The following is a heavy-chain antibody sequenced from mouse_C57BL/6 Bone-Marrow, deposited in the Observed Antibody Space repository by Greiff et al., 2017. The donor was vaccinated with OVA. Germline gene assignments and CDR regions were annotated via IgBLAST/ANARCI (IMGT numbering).Heavy chain of an antibody. CDR1: GYTFTSYW. V-gene: IGHV1-52*01. Sequence: VQLQQPGAELVRPGSSVKLSCKASGYTFTSYWMHWVKQRPIQGLEWIGNIDPSDSEPHYNQKFKDKATLTVDKSSSTAYMQLSSLTSEDSAVYYCASLYYWYFDVWGTGTTVTVSS. D-gene: IGHD2-3*01. J-gene: IGHJ1*03. CDR3: ASLYYWYFDV. CDR2: IDPSDSEP.